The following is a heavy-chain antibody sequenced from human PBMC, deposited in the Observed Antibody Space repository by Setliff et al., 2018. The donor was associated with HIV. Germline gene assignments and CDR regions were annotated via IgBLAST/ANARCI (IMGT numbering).Heavy chain of an antibody. Sequence: LRLSCAASGFSFRSYWMSWVRQAPGRGLEWVANIKQEGSEKYYVDSVKGRFTISRDDAKNSLYLQMNTLRAEDTAVYYCASIALAGDSWYFDLWGRGTLVTVSS. V-gene: IGHV3-7*01. CDR2: IKQEGSEK. CDR1: GFSFRSYW. D-gene: IGHD6-19*01. J-gene: IGHJ2*01. CDR3: ASIALAGDSWYFDL.